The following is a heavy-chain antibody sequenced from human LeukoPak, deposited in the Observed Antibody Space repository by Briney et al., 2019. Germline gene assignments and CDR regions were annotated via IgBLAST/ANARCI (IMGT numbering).Heavy chain of an antibody. CDR2: INPTSVGR. Sequence: ASVKVSCKASGYTFTIYFVYWVRQAPGQGLEWIGIINPTSVGREYAQKFQGRITMTRDTSTSTVYMELNSLRSDDTAVYYCARMGRGDQDWYFDLWGRGTLITVSS. CDR3: ARMGRGDQDWYFDL. J-gene: IGHJ2*01. D-gene: IGHD4-17*01. V-gene: IGHV1-46*01. CDR1: GYTFTIYF.